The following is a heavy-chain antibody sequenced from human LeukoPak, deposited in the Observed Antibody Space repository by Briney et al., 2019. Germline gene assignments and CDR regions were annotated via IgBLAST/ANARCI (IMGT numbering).Heavy chain of an antibody. CDR2: INTNTGNP. V-gene: IGHV7-4-1*02. CDR1: GYTFTTYA. Sequence: GASVKVSCKASGYTFTTYAMNWVRQAPGQGLEWMGWINTNTGNPAYAQGFTGRFVFSLDTSVSTAYLQISSLKAEDTAVYYCARVNSGSGGNYMDVWGKGTTVTVSS. J-gene: IGHJ6*03. CDR3: ARVNSGSGGNYMDV. D-gene: IGHD6-19*01.